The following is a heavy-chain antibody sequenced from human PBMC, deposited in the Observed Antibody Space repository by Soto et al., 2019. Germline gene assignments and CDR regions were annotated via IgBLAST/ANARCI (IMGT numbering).Heavy chain of an antibody. CDR1: GYTFPSYD. CDR2: MNPNSGNT. Sequence: ASVKVSCKASGYTFPSYDINWVRQATGQGLEWMGWMNPNSGNTGYAQKFQGRVTMTRNTSISTAYMELSSLRSEDTAVYYCARYCSGGRSPADNNNWFDPWGQGTLGSVAS. CDR3: ARYCSGGRSPADNNNWFDP. J-gene: IGHJ5*02. V-gene: IGHV1-8*01. D-gene: IGHD2-15*01.